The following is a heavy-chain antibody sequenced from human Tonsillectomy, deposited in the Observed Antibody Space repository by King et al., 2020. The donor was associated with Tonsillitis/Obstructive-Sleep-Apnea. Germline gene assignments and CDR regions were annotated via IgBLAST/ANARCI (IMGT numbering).Heavy chain of an antibody. V-gene: IGHV3-30*01. CDR3: ARDLVPAAMSGYYYYYMDV. CDR1: GFTFSSYA. J-gene: IGHJ6*03. CDR2: ISYDGSNK. D-gene: IGHD2-2*01. Sequence: VQLVESGGGVVQPGRSLRLSCAASGFTFSSYAMHWVRQAPGKGLEWGAVISYDGSNKYYADSVEGRFTISRDNSKNTLYLQMNSLRAEDTAVYYCARDLVPAAMSGYYYYYMDVWGKGTTVTVSS.